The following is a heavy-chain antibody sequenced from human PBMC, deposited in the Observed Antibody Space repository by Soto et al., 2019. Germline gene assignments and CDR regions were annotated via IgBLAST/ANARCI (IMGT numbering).Heavy chain of an antibody. CDR3: ARGVIAVAGPIDY. J-gene: IGHJ4*02. CDR1: GGTFRGYY. D-gene: IGHD6-19*01. CDR2: INHSGST. Sequence: SETLSLTCAVYGGTFRGYYWSWIRQPPGKGLEWIGEINHSGSTNYNPSLKSRVTISVDTSKNQFSLKLSSVTAADTAVYYCARGVIAVAGPIDYWGQGTLVTVSS. V-gene: IGHV4-34*01.